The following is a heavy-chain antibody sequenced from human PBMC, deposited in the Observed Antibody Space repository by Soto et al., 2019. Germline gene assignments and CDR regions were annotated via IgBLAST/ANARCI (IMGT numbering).Heavy chain of an antibody. CDR1: GGSFSGYY. CDR3: ARGSQWLDY. Sequence: QVRLQHWGAGLLKPSETLSLTCAVHGGSFSGYYWSWIRQPPGKGLEWIGEINHSGSIHYNPSLKSRVTISADTPNNQFSRKLSSVTAADTAVYYCARGSQWLDYWGQGALVTVSS. V-gene: IGHV4-34*01. J-gene: IGHJ4*02. CDR2: INHSGSI. D-gene: IGHD6-19*01.